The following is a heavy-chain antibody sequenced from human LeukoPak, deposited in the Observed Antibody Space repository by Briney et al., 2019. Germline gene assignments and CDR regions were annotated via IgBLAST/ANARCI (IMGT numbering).Heavy chain of an antibody. CDR3: ARRDPDSTGYLYYFDY. CDR2: IIPIFGTA. J-gene: IGHJ4*02. CDR1: GGTFSSYA. D-gene: IGHD3-22*01. V-gene: IGHV1-69*05. Sequence: GASVKVSCKASGGTFSSYAISWVRQAPGQGLEWMGGIIPIFGTANYAQKFQGRVTITTDESTSTAYMELSSLRSEDTAVYYCARRDPDSTGYLYYFDYWGQGTLVTVSS.